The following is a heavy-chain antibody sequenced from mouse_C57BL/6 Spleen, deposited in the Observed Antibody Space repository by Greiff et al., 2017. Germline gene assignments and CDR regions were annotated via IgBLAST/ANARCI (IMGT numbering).Heavy chain of an antibody. CDR2: IDPENGDT. Sequence: VQLQQSGAELVRPGASVKLSCTASGFNIKDDYMHWVKQRPEQGLEWIGWIDPENGDTEYASKFQGKATIKADTSSNTAYLQLSSLTSEDTAVYYCTTDYGSSYGFAYWGQGTLVTVSA. CDR1: GFNIKDDY. V-gene: IGHV14-4*01. D-gene: IGHD1-1*01. J-gene: IGHJ3*01. CDR3: TTDYGSSYGFAY.